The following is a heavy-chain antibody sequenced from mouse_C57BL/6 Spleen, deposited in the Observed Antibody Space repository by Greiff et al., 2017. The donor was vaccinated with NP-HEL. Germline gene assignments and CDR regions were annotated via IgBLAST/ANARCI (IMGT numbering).Heavy chain of an antibody. CDR2: INPSTGGT. V-gene: IGHV1-42*01. Sequence: VQLQQSGPELVKPGASVKISCKASGYSFTGYYMNWVKQSPEKSLEWIGEINPSTGGTTYNQKFKAKATLTVDKSSSTAYMQLKSLTSEDSAVYYCARLGFGYYGKNYFDYWGQGTTLTVSS. J-gene: IGHJ2*01. CDR1: GYSFTGYY. CDR3: ARLGFGYYGKNYFDY. D-gene: IGHD1-1*01.